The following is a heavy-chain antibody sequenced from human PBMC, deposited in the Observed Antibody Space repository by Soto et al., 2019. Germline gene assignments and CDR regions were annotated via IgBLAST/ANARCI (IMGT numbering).Heavy chain of an antibody. CDR3: ARGRYGDY. CDR2: ISAHNGNT. J-gene: IGHJ4*02. V-gene: IGHV1-18*01. CDR1: GYTFTSYG. Sequence: QVHLVQSGAEVKKPGASVKVSCKGSGYTFTSYGITWVRQAPGQGLEWMGWISAHNGNTDYAQKLQGRVTVTRDTSTSTAYMELRGLRSDDTAVYYWARGRYGDYWGQGALVTVSS. D-gene: IGHD1-1*01.